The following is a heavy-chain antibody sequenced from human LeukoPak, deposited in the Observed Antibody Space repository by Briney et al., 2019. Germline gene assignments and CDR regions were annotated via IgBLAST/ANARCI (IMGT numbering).Heavy chain of an antibody. Sequence: SETLSLTCTVSGGSISSHYWSWIRQPPGKGLEWIGYIYYSGSTNYNPSLKSRVTISVDTSKNQFSLKLSSVTAADTAVYYCAKVVKTGYYSGPLDYWGQGTLVTVYS. CDR2: IYYSGST. D-gene: IGHD3-22*01. J-gene: IGHJ4*02. CDR3: AKVVKTGYYSGPLDY. V-gene: IGHV4-59*11. CDR1: GGSISSHY.